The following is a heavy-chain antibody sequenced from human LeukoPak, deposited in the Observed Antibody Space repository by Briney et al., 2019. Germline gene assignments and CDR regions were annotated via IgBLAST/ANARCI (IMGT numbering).Heavy chain of an antibody. J-gene: IGHJ4*02. D-gene: IGHD2-8*02. V-gene: IGHV3-23*01. CDR3: AKAISSLVLTTWDS. Sequence: AGGSLRLSCAASGFTFYTYGMNWIRQAPGKGLEWVSTISGRCSNTFFADSVKGRFTIFRHNSRNILYLQMNSLRAEDRAVYYCAKAISSLVLTTWDSWGQGTLVTVSP. CDR2: ISGRCSNT. CDR1: GFTFYTYG.